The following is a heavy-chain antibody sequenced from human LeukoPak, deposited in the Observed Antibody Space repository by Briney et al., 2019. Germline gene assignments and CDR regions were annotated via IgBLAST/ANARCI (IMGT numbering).Heavy chain of an antibody. CDR2: ISSSSSYI. CDR1: GFTFSSYS. CDR3: ATIRYFDWPPTYYFDY. V-gene: IGHV3-21*01. Sequence: PGGSLRLSCAASGFTFSSYSMNWVRQAPGKGLEWVSSISSSSSYIYYADSVKGRFTISRDNAKNSLYLQMNGLRAEDTAVYYCATIRYFDWPPTYYFDYWGQGTLVTVSS. D-gene: IGHD3-9*01. J-gene: IGHJ4*02.